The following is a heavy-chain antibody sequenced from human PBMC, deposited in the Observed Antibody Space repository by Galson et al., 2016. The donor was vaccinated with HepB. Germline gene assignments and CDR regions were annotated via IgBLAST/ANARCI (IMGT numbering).Heavy chain of an antibody. CDR1: GFTFSSYS. J-gene: IGHJ4*02. D-gene: IGHD4-17*01. CDR3: ARDRGDYNIYVNYFDS. V-gene: IGHV3-21*01. CDR2: ISTSSSYM. Sequence: SLRLSCAASGFTFSSYSMNWVRQAPGKGLEWVSSISTSSSYMYYADSVKGRFTISRDNAKNSLYLQMNSLRAEDTAVYYCARDRGDYNIYVNYFDSWGQGTLVTVSS.